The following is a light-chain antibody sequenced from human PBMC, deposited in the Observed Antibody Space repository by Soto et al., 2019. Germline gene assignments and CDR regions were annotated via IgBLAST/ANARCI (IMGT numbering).Light chain of an antibody. CDR2: DAD. CDR1: SSDFGDSNF. V-gene: IGLV2-11*01. CDR3: CSYGGRTTFRV. Sequence: HSALTQPRSVSGSPGQSITISCTGTSSDFGDSNFVSWYRQHPGKAPKLLIYDADKRPSGVPDRLSGSKSGKTASLTISGLQAEDEADYYCCSYGGRTTFRVFGGGTKLTVL. J-gene: IGLJ3*02.